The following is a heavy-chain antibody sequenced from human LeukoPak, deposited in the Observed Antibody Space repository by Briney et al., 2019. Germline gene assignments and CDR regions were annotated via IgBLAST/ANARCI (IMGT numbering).Heavy chain of an antibody. J-gene: IGHJ4*02. V-gene: IGHV3-30-3*01. CDR2: ISYDGSNK. D-gene: IGHD2-2*01. CDR1: GFTFSSYA. CDR3: ARPYCSSTSCFYFDY. Sequence: GGSLRLSCAASGFTFSSYAMHWVRQAPGKGLEWVAVISYDGSNKYYADSVKGRFTISRDNSKNTLYLQMNSLRAEDTAVYYCARPYCSSTSCFYFDYWGQGTLVTVSS.